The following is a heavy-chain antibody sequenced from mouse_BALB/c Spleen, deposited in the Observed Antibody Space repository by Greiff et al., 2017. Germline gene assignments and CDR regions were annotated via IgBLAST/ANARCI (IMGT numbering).Heavy chain of an antibody. V-gene: IGHV5-17*02. CDR3: ARSGRPYYGNYGWYFDV. Sequence: EVKLMESGGGLVQPGGSRKLSCAASGFTFSSFGMHWVRQAPEKGLEWVAYISSGSSTIYYADTVKGRFTISRDNPKNTLFLQMTSLRSEDTAMYYCARSGRPYYGNYGWYFDVWGAGTTVTVSS. CDR1: GFTFSSFG. D-gene: IGHD2-10*01. CDR2: ISSGSSTI. J-gene: IGHJ1*01.